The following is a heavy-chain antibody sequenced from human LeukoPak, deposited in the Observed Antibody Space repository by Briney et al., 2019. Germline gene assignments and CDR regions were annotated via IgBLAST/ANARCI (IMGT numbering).Heavy chain of an antibody. D-gene: IGHD3-22*01. Sequence: SETLSLTCTVSGGSISSYYWSWIRQPPGKGLEWIGYIYYSGSTNYNPSLKSRDTISVDTSKNQFSLKLSSVTAADTAVYYCARLYYYDSSGHDAFDIWGQGTMVTVSS. J-gene: IGHJ3*02. CDR3: ARLYYYDSSGHDAFDI. CDR1: GGSISSYY. CDR2: IYYSGST. V-gene: IGHV4-59*01.